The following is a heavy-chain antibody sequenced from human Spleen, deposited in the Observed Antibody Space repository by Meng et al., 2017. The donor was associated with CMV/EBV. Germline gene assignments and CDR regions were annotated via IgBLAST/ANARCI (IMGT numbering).Heavy chain of an antibody. CDR3: ARAEYYNWFDP. Sequence: GAGRGLVKPSTPPSLPFTVSGGSMSSGDYCWNWLRQPPGKGLEWIGYIYYSGNTYYNPSLKSRVTISIDTSKNQFSLKLSSVTAADTAVYYCARAEYYNWFDPWGQGTLVTVSS. J-gene: IGHJ5*02. CDR1: GGSMSSGDYC. CDR2: IYYSGNT. D-gene: IGHD1-14*01. V-gene: IGHV4-30-4*01.